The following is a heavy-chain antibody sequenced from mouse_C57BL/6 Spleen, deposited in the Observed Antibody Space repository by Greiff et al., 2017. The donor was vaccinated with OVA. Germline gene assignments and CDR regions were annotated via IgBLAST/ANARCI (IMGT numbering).Heavy chain of an antibody. CDR1: GFSFNTYA. D-gene: IGHD1-1*01. J-gene: IGHJ4*01. CDR3: VYYGSSYYAMDY. CDR2: IRSKSNNYAT. Sequence: EVKVEESGGGLVQPKGSLKLSCAASGFSFNTYAMNWVRQAPGKGLEWVARIRSKSNNYATYYADSVKDRFTISRDDSESMLYLQMNNLKTEDTAMYYCVYYGSSYYAMDYWGQGTSVTVSS. V-gene: IGHV10-1*01.